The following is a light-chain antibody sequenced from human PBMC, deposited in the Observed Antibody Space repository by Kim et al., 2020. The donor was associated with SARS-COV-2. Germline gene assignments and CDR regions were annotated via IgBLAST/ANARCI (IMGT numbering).Light chain of an antibody. CDR1: QSVSSGY. Sequence: PGERATLSCRARQSVSSGYLAWYQQKPGQAPRLLIYGASSRATGIPDRFSGSGSGTDFTLTISRLEPEDFAVYYCQQYGSSPLLTFGGGTKVDIK. CDR3: QQYGSSPLLT. CDR2: GAS. J-gene: IGKJ4*01. V-gene: IGKV3-20*01.